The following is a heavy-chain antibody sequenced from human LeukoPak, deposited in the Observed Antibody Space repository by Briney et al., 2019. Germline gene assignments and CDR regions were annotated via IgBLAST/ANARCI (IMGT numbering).Heavy chain of an antibody. D-gene: IGHD3-9*01. CDR3: AKEGRYFDWLPFDY. Sequence: GGSLRLSCAASGFTFSSYAMSWVRQAPGKGLEWVSAISGSGGSTYYADSVKGRFTISRDNSKNTLYLQMNSLRPDDTSVYYCAKEGRYFDWLPFDYWGQGTLVTVSS. J-gene: IGHJ4*02. CDR1: GFTFSSYA. CDR2: ISGSGGST. V-gene: IGHV3-23*01.